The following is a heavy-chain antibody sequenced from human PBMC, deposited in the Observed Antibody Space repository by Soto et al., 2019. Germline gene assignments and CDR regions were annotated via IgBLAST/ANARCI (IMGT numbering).Heavy chain of an antibody. J-gene: IGHJ4*02. Sequence: SETLSLTCTVSGGSISSGSYYRSWIRQHPGKGLEWIGYIFYSGSTYYNPSLKSRVTISVDTSKNQFSLKLSSVTAADTALYYCARGITISGVVYLDYWGQGTLVTVSS. CDR1: GGSISSGSYY. D-gene: IGHD3-3*01. CDR2: IFYSGST. CDR3: ARGITISGVVYLDY. V-gene: IGHV4-31*02.